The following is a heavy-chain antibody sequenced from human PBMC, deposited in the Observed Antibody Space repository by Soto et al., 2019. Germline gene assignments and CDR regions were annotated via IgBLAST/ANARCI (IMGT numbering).Heavy chain of an antibody. Sequence: SETLSLTCTVSGGSISSSSYYWGWIRQPPGKGLEWIGSIYYSGSTYYNPSLKSRVTISIDTSKNQFSLRLSSVTAADTAVYYCARAFKGGYYSMDVWGKGTTVTVSS. CDR1: GGSISSSSYY. CDR2: IYYSGST. J-gene: IGHJ6*03. V-gene: IGHV4-39*07. D-gene: IGHD3-16*01. CDR3: ARAFKGGYYSMDV.